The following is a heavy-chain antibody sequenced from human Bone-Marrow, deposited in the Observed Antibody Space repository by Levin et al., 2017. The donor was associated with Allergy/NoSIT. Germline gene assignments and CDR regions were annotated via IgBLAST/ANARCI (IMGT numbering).Heavy chain of an antibody. Sequence: ASVKVSCKASGYTFTSYAISWVRQAPGQGLEWMGWVSGYNGNTNYAQKFQGRVTMTTDTSTGTAYMEVRSLRSDDTAVYFCARDEPYKTIFGEVVYYGMDVWGQGTTVTVSS. CDR3: ARDEPYKTIFGEVVYYGMDV. V-gene: IGHV1-18*01. CDR2: VSGYNGNT. CDR1: GYTFTSYA. D-gene: IGHD3-3*01. J-gene: IGHJ6*02.